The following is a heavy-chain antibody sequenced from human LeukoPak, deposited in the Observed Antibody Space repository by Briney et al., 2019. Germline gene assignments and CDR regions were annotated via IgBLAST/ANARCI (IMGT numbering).Heavy chain of an antibody. J-gene: IGHJ4*02. CDR1: GYSFTSYW. CDR3: ARQGVAGSPDY. D-gene: IGHD6-19*01. Sequence: ESLTISFKGSGYSFTSYWIGWARQMPGKGLEWMGIIYPSDSDTTYSPSFQGQVTISADKSISTAYLQWSSLKASDTAMYYCARQGVAGSPDYWGQGTLVTVSS. CDR2: IYPSDSDT. V-gene: IGHV5-51*01.